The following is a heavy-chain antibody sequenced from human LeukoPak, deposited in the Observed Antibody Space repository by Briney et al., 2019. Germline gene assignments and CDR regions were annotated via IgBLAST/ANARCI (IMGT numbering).Heavy chain of an antibody. J-gene: IGHJ4*02. CDR3: ARDPYSNYPFDY. CDR2: IIPILGIA. D-gene: IGHD4-11*01. V-gene: IGHV1-69*04. Sequence: SSVKVSCKASGGTFSSYTISWVRQAPGQGLEWMGRIIPILGIANYAQKFQGRVTITAEKSTSTAYMELSSLRSEDTAVYYCARDPYSNYPFDYWGQGTLVTVSS. CDR1: GGTFSSYT.